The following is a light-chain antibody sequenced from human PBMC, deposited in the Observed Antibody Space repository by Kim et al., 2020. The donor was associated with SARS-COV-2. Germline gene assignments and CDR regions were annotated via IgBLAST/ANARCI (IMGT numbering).Light chain of an antibody. J-gene: IGKJ1*01. CDR3: QQFGTWT. Sequence: EIVLTQSPGTLSLSPGERATLSCRASQIISSSYLAWYQQKVGQAPRLLLYGASSRATGIPDRFSGSGSGTDFTLTISRLEPEDFAVYYCQQFGTWTFGQGTKVEIK. CDR2: GAS. V-gene: IGKV3-20*01. CDR1: QIISSSY.